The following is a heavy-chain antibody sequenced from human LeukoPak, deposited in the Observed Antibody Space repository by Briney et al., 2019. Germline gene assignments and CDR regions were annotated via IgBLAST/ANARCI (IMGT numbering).Heavy chain of an antibody. D-gene: IGHD3-3*01. CDR3: ARNDFWSGYLSYYFDY. CDR1: GFTFSSYS. Sequence: GGSLRLSCAASGFTFSSYSMNWVRQAPGKGLEWVSYISSSSSTIYYADSVKGRFTISRDNAKNSLYLRMNSLRAEDTAVYYCARNDFWSGYLSYYFDYWGQGTLVTVSS. J-gene: IGHJ4*02. V-gene: IGHV3-48*01. CDR2: ISSSSSTI.